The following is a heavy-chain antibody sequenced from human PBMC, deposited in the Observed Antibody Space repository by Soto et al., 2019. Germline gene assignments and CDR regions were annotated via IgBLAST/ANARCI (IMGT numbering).Heavy chain of an antibody. D-gene: IGHD3-22*01. CDR1: GYTFTTYD. CDR3: ARQIYDSDTGPNFQYYFDS. J-gene: IGHJ4*02. Sequence: ASVKVSCKASGYTFTTYDISWVRQATGQGLEWMGWMNPYSGNTGYAQKFQGRVTVTRNTSISTVYMELSGLRPDDTAVYYCARQIYDSDTGPNFQYYFDSWGQGTPVTVSS. CDR2: MNPYSGNT. V-gene: IGHV1-8*01.